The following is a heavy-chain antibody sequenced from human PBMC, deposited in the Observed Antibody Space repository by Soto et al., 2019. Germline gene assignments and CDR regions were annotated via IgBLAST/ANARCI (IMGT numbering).Heavy chain of an antibody. CDR1: GYTFTSYD. J-gene: IGHJ4*02. V-gene: IGHV1-8*01. CDR2: MNPNSGNT. D-gene: IGHD3-10*01. CDR3: ARGSRSPDKYYFDY. Sequence: QVQLVQSGAAVTKPGASVKVSCKASGYTFTSYDINWVRQATGQGLDWMGWMNPNSGNTGYAQKCQGRVTMTRNTSISTAYMELSSLRSEDTAVYYCARGSRSPDKYYFDYWGQGTLVTVSS.